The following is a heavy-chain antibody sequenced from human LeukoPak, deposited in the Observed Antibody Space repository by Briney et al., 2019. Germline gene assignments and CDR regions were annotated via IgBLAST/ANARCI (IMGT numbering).Heavy chain of an antibody. V-gene: IGHV3-23*01. J-gene: IGHJ4*02. D-gene: IGHD3-22*01. CDR3: AKDYYDSSGYYSIGCVDY. Sequence: GGSLRLSCAASGFTFSNYAMSWVRQAPGKRLEWVSAISGSGGSTNYVDSVKGRFTISRDNSKNTLYLQMNSLRAEDTAVYYCAKDYYDSSGYYSIGCVDYWGQGTLVTVSS. CDR1: GFTFSNYA. CDR2: ISGSGGST.